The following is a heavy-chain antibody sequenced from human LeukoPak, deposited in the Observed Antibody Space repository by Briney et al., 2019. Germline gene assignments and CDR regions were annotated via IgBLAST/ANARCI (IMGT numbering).Heavy chain of an antibody. V-gene: IGHV1-18*01. CDR1: GYTFTNYG. CDR3: ARDLDGGQQLGNWFDP. J-gene: IGHJ5*02. D-gene: IGHD6-6*01. CDR2: ISTYNGDT. Sequence: ASVKVSCKASGYTFTNYGINWVRQAPGQGLEWMGWISTYNGDTNYARKLQGRVTMTTDTSTSTAYMELRSLRSDDTAVYYCARDLDGGQQLGNWFDPWGQGTLVTVSS.